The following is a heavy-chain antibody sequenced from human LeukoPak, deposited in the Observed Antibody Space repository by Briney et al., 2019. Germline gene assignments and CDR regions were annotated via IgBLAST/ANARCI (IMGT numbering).Heavy chain of an antibody. D-gene: IGHD3-16*01. J-gene: IGHJ4*02. Sequence: PSETLSLTCSVSGRSISSGLYYWRWIRQPPGKGLEWIVSMHYSGRTYYNPSLKSRVTISVDTSKNQYSLRLLSVTAADTSVYYCAKNDRGSPADYWGQGTLVTVSS. V-gene: IGHV4-39*01. CDR3: AKNDRGSPADY. CDR1: GRSISSGLYY. CDR2: MHYSGRT.